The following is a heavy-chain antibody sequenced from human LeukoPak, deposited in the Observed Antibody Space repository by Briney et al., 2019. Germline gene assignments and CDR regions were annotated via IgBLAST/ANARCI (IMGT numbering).Heavy chain of an antibody. J-gene: IGHJ5*02. CDR1: GYSLTSYL. CDR2: IYPGDSDT. Sequence: GESLKISCKGSGYSLTSYLIGWVRQMPGKGLEWMGIIYPGDSDTRYSPSFQGQVTISADKSISTAYLQWSSLKASDTAMYYCARQTLYSSSWYYWFDPWGQGTLVTVSS. CDR3: ARQTLYSSSWYYWFDP. D-gene: IGHD6-13*01. V-gene: IGHV5-51*01.